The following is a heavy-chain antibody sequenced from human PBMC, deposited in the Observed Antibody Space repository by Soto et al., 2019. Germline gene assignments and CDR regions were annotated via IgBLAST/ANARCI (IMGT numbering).Heavy chain of an antibody. J-gene: IGHJ4*02. CDR3: AAGAGYWSITSGSDY. V-gene: IGHV1-18*01. CDR1: GYPFTSYG. Sequence: QVQLVQSGAEVKKPGASVKVSCKASGYPFTSYGISWVRQAPGQGLEWMGWISAYNGNTNYAQQLQGRVTMTTDTSTSTAYMELRSLRSDDTAVYYCAAGAGYWSITSGSDYWGQGTLVTVSS. CDR2: ISAYNGNT. D-gene: IGHD2-2*01.